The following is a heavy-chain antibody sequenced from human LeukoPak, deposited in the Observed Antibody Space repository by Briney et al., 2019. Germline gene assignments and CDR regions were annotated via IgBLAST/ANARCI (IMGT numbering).Heavy chain of an antibody. CDR2: IIPIFGTT. CDR3: ARVDCSSTSCYMGSSNWFDP. V-gene: IGHV1-69*01. D-gene: IGHD2-2*02. J-gene: IGHJ5*02. Sequence: GASVKVSCKASGGTFRSYTISWVRQAPGQGLEWMGGIIPIFGTTNYAQKFQGRVTITADESTSTAYMELSSLRSEDSAVYYCARVDCSSTSCYMGSSNWFDPWGQGTLVTVSS. CDR1: GGTFRSYT.